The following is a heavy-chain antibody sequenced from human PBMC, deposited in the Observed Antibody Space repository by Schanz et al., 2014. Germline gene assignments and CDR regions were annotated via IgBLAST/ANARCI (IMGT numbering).Heavy chain of an antibody. J-gene: IGHJ5*02. CDR2: MYYSGST. D-gene: IGHD2-21*01. CDR1: GGSISSYY. CDR3: ARAVGGNSALEWFDP. V-gene: IGHV4-59*12. Sequence: QVQLQESGPGLVKPSETLSLTCTVSGGSISSYYWSWIRQPPGKGLEWIGYMYYSGSTNYNPSLNSRVTISVDTSKNQFSLKVTSVTPADTAVYYCARAVGGNSALEWFDPWGQGTLVTVSS.